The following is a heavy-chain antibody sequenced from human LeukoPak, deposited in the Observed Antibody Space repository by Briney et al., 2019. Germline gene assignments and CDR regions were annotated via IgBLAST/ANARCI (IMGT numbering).Heavy chain of an antibody. D-gene: IGHD6-13*01. CDR3: ARGSTYSSSWSLFDY. J-gene: IGHJ4*02. CDR1: GGTFSSYA. Sequence: ASVKVSCKASGGTFSSYAISWVRQAPGQGLEWMGGIIPILGTANYAQKFQGRVTITTDESTSTAYMELSSLRSEDTAVYYCARGSTYSSSWSLFDYWGQGTLVTVSS. V-gene: IGHV1-69*05. CDR2: IIPILGTA.